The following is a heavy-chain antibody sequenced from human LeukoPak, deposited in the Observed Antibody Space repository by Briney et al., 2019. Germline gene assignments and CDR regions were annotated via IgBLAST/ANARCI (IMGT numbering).Heavy chain of an antibody. D-gene: IGHD3-22*01. CDR1: GGSLSSYD. V-gene: IGHV3-23*01. CDR2: ISVSGNT. CDR3: AKGIPMIVVVQDAFDI. J-gene: IGHJ3*02. Sequence: GGTLRLSCAASGGSLSSYDLSWCRQRPGKGLEWVSAISVSGNTYNADSVKSRFTISRDSYKNTLYLQMNSLRAEDTAVYYCAKGIPMIVVVQDAFDIWGQGTMVTVSS.